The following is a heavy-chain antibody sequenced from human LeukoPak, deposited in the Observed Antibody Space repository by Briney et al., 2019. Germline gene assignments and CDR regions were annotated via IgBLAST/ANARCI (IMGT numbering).Heavy chain of an antibody. CDR2: IYYSGST. CDR3: ARDKYGDWGFRYFDL. V-gene: IGHV4-59*01. D-gene: IGHD4-17*01. J-gene: IGHJ2*01. Sequence: SETLSLTCTVSGGSISSYYWSWIRQPPGKGLEWIGYIYYSGSTNYNPSLKSRVTISVDTSKNQFSLKLSSVTAADTAVYYCARDKYGDWGFRYFDLWGRGTLVTVSS. CDR1: GGSISSYY.